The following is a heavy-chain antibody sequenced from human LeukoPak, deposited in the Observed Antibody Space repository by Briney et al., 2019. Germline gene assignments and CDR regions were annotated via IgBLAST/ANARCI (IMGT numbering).Heavy chain of an antibody. V-gene: IGHV4-31*03. CDR1: GGSISSGGYY. D-gene: IGHD6-19*01. J-gene: IGHJ5*02. CDR2: IYYSGST. CDR3: ATEKIAVAGTGRHNWFDP. Sequence: PSETLSLTCTVSGGSISSGGYYWSWIRQHPGKGLEWIGYIYYSGSTYYNPSLKSRVTISVDTSKNQFSLKLSSVTAADTAVYYCATEKIAVAGTGRHNWFDPWGQGTLVTVSS.